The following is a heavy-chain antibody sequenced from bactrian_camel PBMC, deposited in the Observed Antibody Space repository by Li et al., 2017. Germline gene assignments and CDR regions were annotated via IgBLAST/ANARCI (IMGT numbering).Heavy chain of an antibody. CDR1: GLPFDSYD. CDR2: INSGGSST. J-gene: IGHJ4*01. Sequence: DVQLVESGGDLVQPGGSLRLSCVASGLPFDSYDMTWVRQAPGQGLEWVSSINSGGSSTYYADSVKGRFTMSRDNAKNMLYLQMNNLKSEDTALYYCAKALGSGDYYTGEYNYWGQGTQVTVS. CDR3: AKALGSGDYYTGEYNY. V-gene: IGHV3S31*01. D-gene: IGHD2*01.